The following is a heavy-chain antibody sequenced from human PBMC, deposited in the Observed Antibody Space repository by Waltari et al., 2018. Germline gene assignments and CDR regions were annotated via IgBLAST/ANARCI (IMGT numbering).Heavy chain of an antibody. D-gene: IGHD3-10*01. CDR3: ARFVPLRVLDL. Sequence: QVHLQESGPGLVKPWETLSLTCTVSGGSMNSDYWTWIRQPPGKGLEWIGYIYYTGGPNYNPSLDSRVTISVDTSRKQCSLRLTSVTTADTAVYFCARFVPLRVLDLWGPGMLVSVSS. V-gene: IGHV4-59*01. J-gene: IGHJ5*02. CDR2: IYYTGGP. CDR1: GGSMNSDY.